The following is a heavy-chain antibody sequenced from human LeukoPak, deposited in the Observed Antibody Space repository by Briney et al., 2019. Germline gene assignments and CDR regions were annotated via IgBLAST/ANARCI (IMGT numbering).Heavy chain of an antibody. V-gene: IGHV1-18*01. CDR3: EQVAGRRFFDY. CDR2: ISADNGHT. CDR1: GYTFTNHD. J-gene: IGHJ4*02. Sequence: GASVKVSCKASGYTFTNHDISWVRQAPGQGLEWMGWISADNGHTNYAQKLQGRVTMTTDTSTSTAYMELRSLRSDDAAVYYCEQVAGRRFFDYWGQGTLVTVSS.